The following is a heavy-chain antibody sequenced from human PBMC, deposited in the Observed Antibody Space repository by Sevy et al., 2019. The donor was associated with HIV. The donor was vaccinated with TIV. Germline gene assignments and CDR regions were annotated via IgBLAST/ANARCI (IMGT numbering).Heavy chain of an antibody. CDR2: ISYHGRDK. CDR3: AKDFTGYNGMDV. J-gene: IGHJ6*02. D-gene: IGHD3-9*01. CDR1: GISFTTSG. V-gene: IGHV3-30*18. Sequence: GGSLRLSCIVSGISFTTSGMHWVRQAPGKGLEWVALISYHGRDKFYAESVKGRSTISRDNSKNMLYLQMNSLRAEDTGVYYCAKDFTGYNGMDVWGQGTMVTVSS.